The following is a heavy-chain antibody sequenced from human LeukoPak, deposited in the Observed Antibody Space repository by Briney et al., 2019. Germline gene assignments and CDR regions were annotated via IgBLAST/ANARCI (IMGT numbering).Heavy chain of an antibody. D-gene: IGHD3-3*01. Sequence: SETLSLTCAVYGGSFSGYYWSWIRQPPGKGLEWIGEINHSGSTNYNPSLKSRVTISVDTSKNQFSLKLSSVTAADTAVYYCARTLWSGYYDYFDYWGQRTLVTVSS. CDR2: INHSGST. CDR3: ARTLWSGYYDYFDY. J-gene: IGHJ4*02. CDR1: GGSFSGYY. V-gene: IGHV4-34*01.